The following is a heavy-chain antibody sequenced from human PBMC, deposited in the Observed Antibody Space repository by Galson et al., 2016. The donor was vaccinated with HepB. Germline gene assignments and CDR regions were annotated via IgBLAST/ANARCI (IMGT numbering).Heavy chain of an antibody. J-gene: IGHJ4*02. CDR2: VGGAGTT. CDR1: GFTFSSCA. Sequence: SLRLSCAASGFTFSSCAMSWVRQAPGKGLEWISTVGGAGTTYYADSVKGRFTISRDNSKNTLFLQMNSLRAEDTGVYYCVSQSDGFDYWGQGTLVTVSS. CDR3: VSQSDGFDY. V-gene: IGHV3-23*01.